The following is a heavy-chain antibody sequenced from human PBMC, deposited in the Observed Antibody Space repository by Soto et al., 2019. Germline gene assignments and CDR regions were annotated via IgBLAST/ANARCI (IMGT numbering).Heavy chain of an antibody. CDR2: INHSGST. D-gene: IGHD6-19*01. Sequence: SETLSLTCAVYGGSFSGYYWSWILQPPRKGLEWIGEINHSGSTNYNPSLKSRVTISVDTSKNQFSLKLSSVTAADTAVYYCARDLQWPYYYYGMDVWGQGTTVTVSS. V-gene: IGHV4-34*01. CDR1: GGSFSGYY. J-gene: IGHJ6*02. CDR3: ARDLQWPYYYYGMDV.